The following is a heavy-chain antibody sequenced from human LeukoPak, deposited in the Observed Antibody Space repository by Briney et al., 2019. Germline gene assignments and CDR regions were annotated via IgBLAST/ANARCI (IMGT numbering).Heavy chain of an antibody. D-gene: IGHD3-10*01. CDR2: IYTSGST. J-gene: IGHJ2*01. V-gene: IGHV4-4*07. Sequence: SETLSLTCTVSGGSISSYYWNWIRQPAGKGLEWIGRIYTSGSTNYNPSLKSRVTMSVDTSKNQFSLKLSSVTAADTAVYYCARGYYGSGTPGWYFDLWGRGTLVTVSS. CDR1: GGSISSYY. CDR3: ARGYYGSGTPGWYFDL.